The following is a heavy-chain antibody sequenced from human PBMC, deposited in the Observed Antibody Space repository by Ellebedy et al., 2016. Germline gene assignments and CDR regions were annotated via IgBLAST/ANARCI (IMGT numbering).Heavy chain of an antibody. CDR3: RPGHYSDF. V-gene: IGHV3-23*01. J-gene: IGHJ4*02. CDR2: ISAGGDNT. Sequence: GESLKISCGASGFTFNTFFMGWVRQAPGKGLEWVSTISAGGDNTQFADSVKGRFTVSRDNSRNTVYLQMNSLRTEDTAVYYCRPGHYSDFWGQGTLVTVS. CDR1: GFTFNTFF.